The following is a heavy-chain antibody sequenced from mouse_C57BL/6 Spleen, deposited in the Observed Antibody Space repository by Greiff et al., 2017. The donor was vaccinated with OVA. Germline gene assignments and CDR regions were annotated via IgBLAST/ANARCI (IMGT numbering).Heavy chain of an antibody. CDR2: IYPGSGST. CDR1: GYTFTSYW. V-gene: IGHV1-55*01. CDR3: ARRITTVVEGDY. J-gene: IGHJ2*01. Sequence: QVQLQQPGAELVKPGASVKMSCKASGYTFTSYWITWVKQRPGQGLEWIGDIYPGSGSTNYNEKFKSKATLTVDTSSSTAYMQLSSLTSEDSAVYYCARRITTVVEGDYWGQGTTLTVSS. D-gene: IGHD1-1*01.